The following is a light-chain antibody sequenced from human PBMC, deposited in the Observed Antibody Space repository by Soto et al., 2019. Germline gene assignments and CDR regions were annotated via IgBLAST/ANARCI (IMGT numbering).Light chain of an antibody. CDR3: QQSHSIPYT. CDR2: AAS. V-gene: IGKV1-39*01. J-gene: IGKJ2*01. Sequence: DIQMTQSPSSLSASVGDRVTITCRASQSISSYLNWYQQKPGKAPKLLIYAASSLQSGVPSRFSGSGSWTDFTLTISSLQPEDSATYYCQQSHSIPYTFGQGTKLEIK. CDR1: QSISSY.